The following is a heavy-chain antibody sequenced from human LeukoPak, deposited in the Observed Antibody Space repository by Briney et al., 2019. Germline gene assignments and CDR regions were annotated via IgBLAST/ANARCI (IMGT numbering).Heavy chain of an antibody. CDR2: IYYSGTT. CDR1: SGSFSGYY. Sequence: SETLSLTCSVYSGSFSGYYWSWIRQPPGKGLEWIGNIYYSGTTYYKSSLKSRVTVLVDTSKNQFSLKLSSVTAADTAVYYCARVSLYAFDIWGQGTMVTVSS. J-gene: IGHJ3*02. V-gene: IGHV4-34*01. CDR3: ARVSLYAFDI.